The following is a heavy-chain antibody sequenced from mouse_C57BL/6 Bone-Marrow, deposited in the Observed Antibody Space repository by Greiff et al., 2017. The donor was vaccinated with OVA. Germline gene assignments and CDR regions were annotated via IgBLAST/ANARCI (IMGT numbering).Heavy chain of an antibody. J-gene: IGHJ4*01. D-gene: IGHD2-5*01. CDR2: IYPGSGNT. CDR1: GYTFTDYY. Sequence: QVQLQQSGPELVKPGASVKISCKASGYTFTDYYINWVKQRPGQGLEWIGWIYPGSGNTKYTEKFKGKATLTVDTSSSTAYMQLSSLTSGDSAVYFGAREGENSNYVDYYAKGCWGQGASVTVSS. CDR3: AREGENSNYVDYYAKGC. V-gene: IGHV1-84*01.